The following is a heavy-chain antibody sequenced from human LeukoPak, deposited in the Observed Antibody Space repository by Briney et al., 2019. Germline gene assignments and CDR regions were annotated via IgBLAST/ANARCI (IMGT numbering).Heavy chain of an antibody. J-gene: IGHJ4*02. CDR3: ARAGVLWFGESKFDY. CDR1: GFTFSSYW. D-gene: IGHD3-10*01. Sequence: AGGSLRLSCAASGFTFSSYWMSWVRQAPGKGLEWVANINQDGSEKYHVDSVKGRFTISRDNAKNSLYLQMNSLRVEDTAVYYCARAGVLWFGESKFDYWGQGTLVTVSS. CDR2: INQDGSEK. V-gene: IGHV3-7*03.